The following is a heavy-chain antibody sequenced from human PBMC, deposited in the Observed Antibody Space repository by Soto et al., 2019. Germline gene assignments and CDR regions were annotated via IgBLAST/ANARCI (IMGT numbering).Heavy chain of an antibody. CDR2: IYYSGST. J-gene: IGHJ5*02. V-gene: IGHV4-30-4*01. CDR1: GGSISSGDYY. CDR3: ARDSAAVSPSSRPPYNWFDP. Sequence: SETLSLTCTVSGGSISSGDYYWSWIRQPPGKGLEWIGYIYYSGSTYYNPSLKSRVTISVDTSKNQFSLKLSSVTAADTAVYYCARDSAAVSPSSRPPYNWFDPWGQGTLVTVSS. D-gene: IGHD6-13*01.